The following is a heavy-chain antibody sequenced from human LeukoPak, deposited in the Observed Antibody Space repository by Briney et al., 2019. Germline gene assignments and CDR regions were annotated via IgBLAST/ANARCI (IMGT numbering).Heavy chain of an antibody. V-gene: IGHV3-33*03. J-gene: IGHJ4*02. CDR2: IWSGGSIA. CDR3: TRVATAGTWTDY. CDR1: GFTFSDYG. Sequence: GGSLRLSCAASGFTFSDYGMQWVRQAPGKGLECLSVIWSGGSIADYAESVRGRFTISRDNSKNTVYLQMNSLRAEVTAIYFCTRVATAGTWTDYWGQGTLVTVSS. D-gene: IGHD6-25*01.